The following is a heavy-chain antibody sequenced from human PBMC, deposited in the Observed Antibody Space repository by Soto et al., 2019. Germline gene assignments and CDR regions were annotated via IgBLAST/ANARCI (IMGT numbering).Heavy chain of an antibody. D-gene: IGHD6-6*01. CDR3: ATDVEALARVGGMDV. Sequence: PGGSRRLSWAASGCTFSSYGMHWVRQAPGKGLEWGAVISYDGSNKYYADSVKGRFTISRDNSKNTLYLQMNSLRAEDPAVYYCATDVEALARVGGMDVWGQGTTVTVSS. CDR1: GCTFSSYG. J-gene: IGHJ6*02. V-gene: IGHV3-30*03. CDR2: ISYDGSNK.